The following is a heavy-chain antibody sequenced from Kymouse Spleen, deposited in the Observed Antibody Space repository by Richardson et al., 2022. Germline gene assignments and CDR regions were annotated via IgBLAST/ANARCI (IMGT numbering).Heavy chain of an antibody. J-gene: IGHJ6*02. CDR1: GFTFSSYG. V-gene: IGHV3-30*18. Sequence: QVQLVESGGGVVQPGRSLRLSCAASGFTFSSYGMHWVRQAPGKGLEWVAVISYDGSNKYYADSVKGRFTISRDNSKNTLYLQMNSLRAEDTAVYYCAKGLTGYYYYGMDVWGQGTTVTVSS. CDR3: AKGLTGYYYYGMDV. CDR2: ISYDGSNK. D-gene: IGHD7-27*02.